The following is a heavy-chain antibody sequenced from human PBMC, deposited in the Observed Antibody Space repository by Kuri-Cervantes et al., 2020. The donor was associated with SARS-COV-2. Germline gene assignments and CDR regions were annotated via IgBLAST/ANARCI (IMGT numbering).Heavy chain of an antibody. CDR2: IDSSSYYI. D-gene: IGHD7-27*01. Sequence: GSLRLSCAASGFTFSGYSMNWIHQAPGKGLEWVASIDSSSYYIYHADSVKGRLTISRDNAKTSVYLQMNSLKVEDTAVYYCAREEGGELGEAFDYWGQGALVTVSS. V-gene: IGHV3-21*01. CDR3: AREEGGELGEAFDY. CDR1: GFTFSGYS. J-gene: IGHJ4*02.